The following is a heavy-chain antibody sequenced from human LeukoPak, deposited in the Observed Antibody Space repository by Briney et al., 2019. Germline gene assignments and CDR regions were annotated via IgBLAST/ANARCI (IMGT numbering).Heavy chain of an antibody. J-gene: IGHJ1*01. D-gene: IGHD6-13*01. V-gene: IGHV3-48*03. CDR1: GFTFSSYE. CDR2: ISSSGSTI. Sequence: GGSLRLSCAASGFTFSSYEMNWVRQAPGKGLEWVSYISSSGSTIYHADSVKGRFTISRDNAKNSLYLQMNSLRAEDTAVYYCARGAAAGPIPEYFQHWGQGTLVTGSS. CDR3: ARGAAAGPIPEYFQH.